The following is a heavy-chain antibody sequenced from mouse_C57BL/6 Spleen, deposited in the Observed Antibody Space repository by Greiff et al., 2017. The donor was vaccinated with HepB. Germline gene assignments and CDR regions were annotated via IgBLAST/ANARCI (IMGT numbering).Heavy chain of an antibody. Sequence: EVQLQQSGPELVKPGASVKISCKASGYTFTDYYMNWVKQSHGKSLEWIGDINPNNGGTSYNQKCKGKATLTVDKSSSTAYMELRSLTSEDSAVYYCARDWDGLDYWGQGTTLTVSS. CDR1: GYTFTDYY. CDR3: ARDWDGLDY. CDR2: INPNNGGT. D-gene: IGHD4-1*01. V-gene: IGHV1-26*01. J-gene: IGHJ2*01.